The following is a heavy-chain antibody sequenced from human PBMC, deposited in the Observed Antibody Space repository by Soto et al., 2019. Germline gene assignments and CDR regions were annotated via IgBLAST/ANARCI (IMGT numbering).Heavy chain of an antibody. J-gene: IGHJ6*02. CDR2: INHSGST. CDR3: VRGWYFEGGAYYYYGMDV. CDR1: GWSFSGYY. V-gene: IGHV4-34*01. Sequence: SETLSLTCAVYGWSFSGYYWSWIRQPPGKGLEWIGEINHSGSTNYNPSLKSRVTISVDTSKNQFSLKLSSVTDADTAVYYSVRGWYFEGGAYYYYGMDVWGQGTRS. D-gene: IGHD6-19*01.